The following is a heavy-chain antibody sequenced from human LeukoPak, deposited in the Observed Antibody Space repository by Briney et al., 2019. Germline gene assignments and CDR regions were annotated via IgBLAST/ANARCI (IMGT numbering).Heavy chain of an antibody. J-gene: IGHJ4*02. CDR3: VRGSYGDY. V-gene: IGHV4-59*01. D-gene: IGHD5-18*01. CDR2: IYSSGST. CDR1: GGSISSYY. Sequence: PSETLSLTCTVSGGSISSYYWSWIRQPPGKGLEWIGYIYSSGSTNYNPSLKSRVTISVDTSKNQFSLRLTSVTAADTAVYYCVRGSYGDYWGQGTLVTVSS.